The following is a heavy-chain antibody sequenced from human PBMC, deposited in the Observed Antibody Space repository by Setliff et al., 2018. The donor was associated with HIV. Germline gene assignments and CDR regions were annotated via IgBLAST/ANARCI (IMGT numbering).Heavy chain of an antibody. CDR1: GGSFSDYY. V-gene: IGHV4-34*01. Sequence: SETLSLTCAVYGGSFSDYYWSWIRQPPGKGLAWIGEINHSGRTIQRPSLGSRVTIAIDTSKNQFSLKLSSVTSADTAVYSCARHQMTVAAIQPLYLWYFDLWGRGTRVTVSA. CDR2: INHSGRT. J-gene: IGHJ2*01. CDR3: ARHQMTVAAIQPLYLWYFDL. D-gene: IGHD5-18*01.